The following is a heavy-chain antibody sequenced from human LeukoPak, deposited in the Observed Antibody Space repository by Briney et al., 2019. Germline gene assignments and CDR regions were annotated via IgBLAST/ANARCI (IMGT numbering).Heavy chain of an antibody. J-gene: IGHJ4*02. Sequence: GASVKVSCKAPGYTFTSYDINWVRQATGQGLEWMGWMNPNSGNTGYAQKFQGRVTMTRNTSISTAYMELSSLRSEDTAVYYCARVSYSSGWYGVDYWGQGTLVTVSS. CDR3: ARVSYSSGWYGVDY. CDR2: MNPNSGNT. CDR1: GYTFTSYD. V-gene: IGHV1-8*01. D-gene: IGHD6-19*01.